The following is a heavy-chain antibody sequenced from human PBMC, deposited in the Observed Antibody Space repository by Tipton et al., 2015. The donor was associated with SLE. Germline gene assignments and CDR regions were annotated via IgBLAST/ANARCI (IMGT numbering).Heavy chain of an antibody. CDR2: IYHTGST. J-gene: IGHJ4*02. D-gene: IGHD1-7*01. CDR3: ARGELTLDY. Sequence: TLSLTCTVSGGSISRGGYIWSWIRQPPGKGLEWIGYIYHTGSTHFNPSLKSRVTISMDKSKNQFSLKLSSVTAADTAVYYCARGELTLDYWGQGTLVTVSS. CDR1: GGSISRGGYI. V-gene: IGHV4-30-2*01.